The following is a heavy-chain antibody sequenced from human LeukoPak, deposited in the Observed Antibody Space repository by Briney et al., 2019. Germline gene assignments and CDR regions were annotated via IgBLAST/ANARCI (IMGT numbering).Heavy chain of an antibody. D-gene: IGHD3-22*01. J-gene: IGHJ4*02. V-gene: IGHV3-30*02. CDR1: GFTLSSHG. Sequence: GGSLRLSCAASGFTLSSHGMHWVRQAPGKGLEWVAFIRYDGSNKYYADSVKGRFTISRDNSKNTLYLQMNSLRAEDTAVYYCARDPGVEVPNWGQGTLVTVSS. CDR3: ARDPGVEVPN. CDR2: IRYDGSNK.